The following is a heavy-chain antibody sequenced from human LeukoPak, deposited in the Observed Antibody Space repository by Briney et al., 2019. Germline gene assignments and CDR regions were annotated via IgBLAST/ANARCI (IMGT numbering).Heavy chain of an antibody. J-gene: IGHJ4*02. CDR1: GFTFDDYA. Sequence: PGGSLRLSCAASGFTFDDYAMYWVRQAPGKGLEWVSFIDWDGGTTYYADSVKGRFTICRDNSKNALDLQMNSLRAEDTALYYCAKVTDSSDYGWCDYWGQGTLVTVSS. CDR3: AKVTDSSDYGWCDY. D-gene: IGHD3-22*01. CDR2: IDWDGGTT. V-gene: IGHV3-43D*03.